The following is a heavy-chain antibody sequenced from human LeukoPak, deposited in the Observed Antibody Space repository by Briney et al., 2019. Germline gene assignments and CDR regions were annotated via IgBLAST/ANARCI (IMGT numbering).Heavy chain of an antibody. CDR3: ARDSYCSGGSCYSGGFDY. V-gene: IGHV1-2*04. CDR2: INPNSGGT. CDR1: GYTFTGYY. J-gene: IGHJ4*02. Sequence: ASVKVSCKASGYTFTGYYMHWVRQAPGQGLEWMGWINPNSGGTNYAQKFQGWVTMTRDTSTSTAYMELSRLRSDDTAVYYCARDSYCSGGSCYSGGFDYWGQGTLVTVSS. D-gene: IGHD2-15*01.